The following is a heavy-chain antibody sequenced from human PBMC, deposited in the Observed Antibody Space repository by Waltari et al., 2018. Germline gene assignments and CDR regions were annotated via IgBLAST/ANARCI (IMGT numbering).Heavy chain of an antibody. J-gene: IGHJ3*02. CDR1: GGPIPYDNYC. CDR2: IHARGGT. CDR3: ARFFGSGNSEAFEI. D-gene: IGHD3-10*01. V-gene: IGHV4-61*09. Sequence: QVHLQESGTGLVKPSQTLSLTCTVSGGPIPYDNYCWTWIRQSAGKGLEWSGLIHARGGTRYNPSLTGRVTISVDASKNLFSLELTSVTAADTAVYHCARFFGSGNSEAFEIWGQGTLVTVSS.